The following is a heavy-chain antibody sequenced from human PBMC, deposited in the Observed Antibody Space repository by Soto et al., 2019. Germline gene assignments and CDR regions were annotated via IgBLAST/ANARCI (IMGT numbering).Heavy chain of an antibody. J-gene: IGHJ4*02. D-gene: IGHD6-19*01. Sequence: SETLSLTCTVSGGSVSSASYFWNWIRQPPGQGLEWIGYVSYSGDTDYTPTLKSRVTISSDTSKNQFSLKLSSVTAADTAVYYCARGSYASGWFDFWGQGTLVTVSS. CDR3: ARGSYASGWFDF. CDR1: GGSVSSASYF. V-gene: IGHV4-61*01. CDR2: VSYSGDT.